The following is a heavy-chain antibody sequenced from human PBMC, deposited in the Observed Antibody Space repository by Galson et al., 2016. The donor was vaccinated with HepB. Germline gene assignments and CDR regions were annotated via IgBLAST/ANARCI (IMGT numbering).Heavy chain of an antibody. J-gene: IGHJ4*02. CDR3: ARGGSTVGRGRVVIRSFDY. V-gene: IGHV4-59*01. CDR2: IYYSGYT. Sequence: SETLSLTCTVSRGSINSYNWSWIRQPPGKGLEWIGYIYYSGYTNYNPSLKSRVTISIDTSKNQFSLNLSPVTAADTAVYYCARGGSTVGRGRVVIRSFDYWGQGTLVTVSS. D-gene: IGHD2-21*01. CDR1: RGSINSYN.